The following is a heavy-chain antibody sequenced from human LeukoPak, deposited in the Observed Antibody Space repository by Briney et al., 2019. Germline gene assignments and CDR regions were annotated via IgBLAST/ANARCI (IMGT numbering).Heavy chain of an antibody. J-gene: IGHJ4*02. D-gene: IGHD3-22*01. Sequence: PGGSLRLSCAASGFTFSNYWMSWVRQAPGKGLEWVANIKQDGSEKYYVDSVKGRFTISRDNAKNSLYLQMSSLRAEDTAVYYCARDTYDSSVYYAHLDYWGQGTLVTVSS. CDR1: GFTFSNYW. CDR2: IKQDGSEK. CDR3: ARDTYDSSVYYAHLDY. V-gene: IGHV3-7*01.